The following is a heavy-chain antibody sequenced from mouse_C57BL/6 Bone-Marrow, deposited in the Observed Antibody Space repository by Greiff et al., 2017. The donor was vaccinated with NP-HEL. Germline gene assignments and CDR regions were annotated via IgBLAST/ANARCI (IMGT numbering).Heavy chain of an antibody. V-gene: IGHV14-2*01. J-gene: IGHJ4*01. CDR3: ARRILLLLSQLSYYYAMDY. CDR1: GFNIKDYY. D-gene: IGHD1-1*01. CDR2: IDPEDGET. Sequence: EVQLQQSGAELVKPGASVKLSCTASGFNIKDYYMHWVKQRTEQGLEWIGRIDPEDGETKYAPKFQGKATITADTSYNTAYLQLSSLTSEDTAVYYCARRILLLLSQLSYYYAMDYWGQGTSVTVSS.